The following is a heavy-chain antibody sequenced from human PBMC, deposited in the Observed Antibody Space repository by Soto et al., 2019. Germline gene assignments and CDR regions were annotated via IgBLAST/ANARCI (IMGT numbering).Heavy chain of an antibody. CDR3: AKQTWIQLWPTFDY. CDR2: ISGSGGST. CDR1: GFTFSSYA. J-gene: IGHJ4*02. V-gene: IGHV3-23*01. D-gene: IGHD5-18*01. Sequence: EVQLLESGGGLVQPGGSLSLSCAASGFTFSSYAMSWVRQAPGKGLEWVSAISGSGGSTYYADSVKGRFTISRDNSKNTLYLQMNRLRAEDTAVYYCAKQTWIQLWPTFDYWGQGTLVTVSS.